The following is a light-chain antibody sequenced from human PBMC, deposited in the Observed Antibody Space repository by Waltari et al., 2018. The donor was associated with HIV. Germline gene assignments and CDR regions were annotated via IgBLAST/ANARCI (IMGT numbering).Light chain of an antibody. CDR3: MQSLQTPWT. CDR1: QSLLHPSGSNS. J-gene: IGKJ1*01. Sequence: DIVMNQSPLSLPVTPGEPASISCRSSQSLLHPSGSNSLDWDLQKPGQSPQLLIYLGSTRAPGVSDRFSGSGSGTDFTLKISRVEAEDVGVYYCMQSLQTPWTFGQGTKVEI. CDR2: LGS. V-gene: IGKV2-28*01.